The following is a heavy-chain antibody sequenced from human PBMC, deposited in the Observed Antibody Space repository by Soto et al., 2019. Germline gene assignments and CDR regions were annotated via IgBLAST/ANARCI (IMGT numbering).Heavy chain of an antibody. J-gene: IGHJ4*02. CDR3: AYVGGYSTGDYSFDV. CDR2: ISTYNENM. CDR1: GYTFTSYG. Sequence: GASVKVSCKASGYTFTSYGISWVRQAPGQGLEWMGWISTYNENMDSAPQLQGRLTMTTDTSTTTAYMELTNLKSDDTALYYCAYVGGYSTGDYSFDVWGQGTPVTVSS. D-gene: IGHD5-18*01. V-gene: IGHV1-18*01.